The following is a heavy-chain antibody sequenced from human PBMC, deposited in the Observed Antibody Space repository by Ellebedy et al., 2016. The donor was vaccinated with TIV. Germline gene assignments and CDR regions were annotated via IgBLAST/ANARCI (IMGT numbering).Heavy chain of an antibody. D-gene: IGHD6-19*01. CDR1: GFTFSDSV. CDR2: ISVDGRAV. CDR3: VRGWYSSGHCDVFAM. Sequence: GGSLRLXCVGFGFTFSDSVMHRVRQAPGQGLDWVAGISVDGRAVHYPDSVKGRLTISRDNAQNTVYLQMNSLRLEDTAVYYCVRGWYSSGHCDVFAMWGQGTIVTVSS. J-gene: IGHJ3*02. V-gene: IGHV3-30*03.